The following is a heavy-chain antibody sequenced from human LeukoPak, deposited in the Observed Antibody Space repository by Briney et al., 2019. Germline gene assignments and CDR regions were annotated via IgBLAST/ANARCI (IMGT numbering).Heavy chain of an antibody. CDR3: ARSDRGPEY. J-gene: IGHJ4*02. V-gene: IGHV3-7*01. D-gene: IGHD6-25*01. Sequence: GGSLRLSCSASGFTFSSRWMNWVRQAPGGGPEWVAIINIEGSEKHYVDSVTGRFTISRDNPKNSLYLQMNSLRAEDTAMYYCARSDRGPEYWGQGTLVTVSS. CDR1: GFTFSSRW. CDR2: INIEGSEK.